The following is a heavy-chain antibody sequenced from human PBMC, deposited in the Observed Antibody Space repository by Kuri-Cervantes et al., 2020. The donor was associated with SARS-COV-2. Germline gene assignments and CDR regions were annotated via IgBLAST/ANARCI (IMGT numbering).Heavy chain of an antibody. V-gene: IGHV3-30-3*01. Sequence: GGSLRLSCAASGFTFSSYAMHWVRQAPGKGLEWVAVISYDGSNKYYADSVKGRFTISRDNPKNTLYLQMNSLRAEDTAVYYCARDRGVDYCSSTSCPSGPFGPFDPWGQGTLVTVSS. D-gene: IGHD2-2*01. J-gene: IGHJ5*02. CDR1: GFTFSSYA. CDR2: ISYDGSNK. CDR3: ARDRGVDYCSSTSCPSGPFGPFDP.